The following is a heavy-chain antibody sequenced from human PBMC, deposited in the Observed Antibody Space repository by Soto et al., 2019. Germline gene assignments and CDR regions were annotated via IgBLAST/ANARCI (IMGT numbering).Heavy chain of an antibody. CDR3: TLHGVDFDY. D-gene: IGHD4-17*01. J-gene: IGHJ4*02. Sequence: ASVKVSCKTSGYTFTSYYIHWVRQAPGQGLEWMGIINPSGGSTSYAQKFQGRVTMTSDTSTSTVYMELSSLRSEDTAVYYCTLHGVDFDYWGQGTLVTVPQ. CDR1: GYTFTSYY. V-gene: IGHV1-46*01. CDR2: INPSGGST.